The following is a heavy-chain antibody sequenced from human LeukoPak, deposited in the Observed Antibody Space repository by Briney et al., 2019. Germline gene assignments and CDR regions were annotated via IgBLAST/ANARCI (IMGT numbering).Heavy chain of an antibody. V-gene: IGHV3-64*01. D-gene: IGHD2-15*01. CDR3: ARDGYCSGGSCYSAAFDI. J-gene: IGHJ3*02. Sequence: PGGSLRLSCAASGFTFSSYAMHWVRQAPGKGLEYVSAISSNGGSTDYANSVKGRFTISRDNSKNTLTLQMGSLRAEDMAVYYCARDGYCSGGSCYSAAFDIWGRGTMVTVSS. CDR2: ISSNGGST. CDR1: GFTFSSYA.